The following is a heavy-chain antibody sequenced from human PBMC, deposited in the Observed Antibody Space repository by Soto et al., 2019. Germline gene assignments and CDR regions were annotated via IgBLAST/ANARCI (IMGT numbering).Heavy chain of an antibody. V-gene: IGHV3-23*01. CDR2: ISGSGGST. D-gene: IGHD3-3*01. J-gene: IGHJ6*02. CDR1: GFTFSSYA. Sequence: PGGSLRLSCAASGFTFSSYAMSWVRQAPGKGLEWVSAISGSGGSTYYADSVKGRFTISRDNSKNTLYLQMNSLRAEDTAVYYCAKGDYDFWSGNPPPYGMDVWGQGTTVTVSS. CDR3: AKGDYDFWSGNPPPYGMDV.